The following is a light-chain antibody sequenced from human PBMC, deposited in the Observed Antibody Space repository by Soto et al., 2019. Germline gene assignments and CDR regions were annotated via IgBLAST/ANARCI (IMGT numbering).Light chain of an antibody. V-gene: IGKV3-15*01. J-gene: IGKJ1*01. CDR1: QSVSNN. CDR3: QQYNNWPPWT. CDR2: DAS. Sequence: ILMTQSPATLSVSPGERATLSCRASQSVSNNLAWYQQKPGQAPRLLIYDASTRATGIPSRFSGSGYGTEFTLPINGLQSEDFAVYYCQQYNNWPPWTFGQVTKVEIK.